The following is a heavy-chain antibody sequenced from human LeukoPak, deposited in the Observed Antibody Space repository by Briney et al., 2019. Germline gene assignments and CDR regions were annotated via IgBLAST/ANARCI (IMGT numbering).Heavy chain of an antibody. D-gene: IGHD4-17*01. V-gene: IGHV3-21*01. J-gene: IGHJ4*02. CDR3: ARVQGYGDYDGTDY. CDR2: ISSSSSYI. CDR1: GFTFSSYS. Sequence: GGSLRLSCAASGFTFSSYSMNWVRQAPGKGLEWVSSISSSSSYIYYADSVKGRFTISRDNAKNSLYLQMNSLRAEDTAVYYCARVQGYGDYDGTDYWGQGTLVTVSS.